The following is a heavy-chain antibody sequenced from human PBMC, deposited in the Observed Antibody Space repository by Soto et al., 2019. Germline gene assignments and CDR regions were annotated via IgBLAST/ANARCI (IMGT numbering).Heavy chain of an antibody. CDR2: IYYSGST. D-gene: IGHD6-13*01. J-gene: IGHJ5*02. Sequence: SETLSLTCTVSGGSISSGGYYWSWIRQHPGKGLEWIGYIYYSGSTYYNPSLKSRVTISVDTSKNQFSLKLSSVTAADTAVYYCARGSIAAAGTPQFWFDPWGQGTLVTVSS. CDR3: ARGSIAAAGTPQFWFDP. V-gene: IGHV4-31*03. CDR1: GGSISSGGYY.